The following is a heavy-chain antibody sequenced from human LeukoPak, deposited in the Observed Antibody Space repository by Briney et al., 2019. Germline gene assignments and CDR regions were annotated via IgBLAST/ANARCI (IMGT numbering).Heavy chain of an antibody. CDR2: INPNSGGT. CDR3: ARGPRRSWFGTIQAVDY. J-gene: IGHJ4*02. CDR1: GYTLTGYY. Sequence: ASVRVPCKAFGYTLTGYYMHWVRQPPGKGLEWMGWINPNSGGTNSAQKFQGRVTMTRDTSISTAYMELSRLRSDDTAVYYCARGPRRSWFGTIQAVDYWGQGTLVTVSS. D-gene: IGHD3-10*01. V-gene: IGHV1-2*02.